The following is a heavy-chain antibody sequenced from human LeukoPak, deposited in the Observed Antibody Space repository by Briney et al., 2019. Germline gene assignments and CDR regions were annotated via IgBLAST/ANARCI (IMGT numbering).Heavy chain of an antibody. CDR1: GNTFTDYY. Sequence: GASVKVSCKASGNTFTDYYLHWVRQAPGQGLEWVGSINTNSGGTRYAQKFQGRVTMTRDTSNNTAYLELSGLTSDDTAVYYCARGYPNYYGPWGQGTTVTVSS. D-gene: IGHD3-10*01. CDR2: INTNSGGT. CDR3: ARGYPNYYGP. J-gene: IGHJ3*01. V-gene: IGHV1-2*02.